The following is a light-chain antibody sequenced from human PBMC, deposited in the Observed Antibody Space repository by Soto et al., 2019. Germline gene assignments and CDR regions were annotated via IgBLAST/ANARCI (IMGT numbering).Light chain of an antibody. V-gene: IGLV1-44*01. CDR3: AAWDDSLNGPDVG. Sequence: QAVVTQPPSASGTPGQRVTISCSGSSSNIGSNTVNWYQQLPGTAPKLLIYSNHQRPSGVPDRFSGSKSGTSASLAISGLQSEDEADYYCAAWDDSLNGPDVGFGGGTNSPS. J-gene: IGLJ2*01. CDR1: SSNIGSNT. CDR2: SNH.